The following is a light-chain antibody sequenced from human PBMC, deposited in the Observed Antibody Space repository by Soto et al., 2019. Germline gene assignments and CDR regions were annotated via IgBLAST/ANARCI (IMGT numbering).Light chain of an antibody. J-gene: IGKJ5*01. CDR3: QQYNNWIT. CDR1: QSVGNY. V-gene: IGKV3-11*01. Sequence: EIVLTQSPATLSLSPGERAALSCRASQSVGNYLTWYQQKPGQAPRLLIYDASSRAAGIPARFSGSGSGTDFTLTISSLEPEDFAVYYCQQYNNWITFGQGTRLEIK. CDR2: DAS.